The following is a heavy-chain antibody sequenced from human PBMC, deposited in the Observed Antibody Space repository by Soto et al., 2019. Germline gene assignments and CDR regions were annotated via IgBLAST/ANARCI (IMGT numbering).Heavy chain of an antibody. V-gene: IGHV3-30-3*01. CDR3: ARATAGYNWFDP. J-gene: IGHJ5*02. CDR2: ISYDGSNK. CDR1: GFTFSSYA. Sequence: SLRLSCAASGFTFSSYAMHWVRQAPGKGLEWVAVISYDGSNKYYADSVKGRFTISRDNSKNTLYLQMNSLRAEDTAVYYCARATAGYNWFDPWGQGTLVTVSS. D-gene: IGHD6-13*01.